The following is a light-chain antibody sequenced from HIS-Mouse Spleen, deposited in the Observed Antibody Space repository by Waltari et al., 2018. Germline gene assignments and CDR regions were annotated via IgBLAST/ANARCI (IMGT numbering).Light chain of an antibody. V-gene: IGLV2-14*01. CDR2: EVS. CDR3: SSYTSSSTLNYV. Sequence: QSALTQPASVSGSPGQSITISCTGPSSDVGGYNYVPWYQQHPGKAPKLMIYEVSNRPSGVSNRFSGSKSGNTASLTISGLQAEDEADYYCSSYTSSSTLNYVFGTGTKVTVL. CDR1: SSDVGGYNY. J-gene: IGLJ1*01.